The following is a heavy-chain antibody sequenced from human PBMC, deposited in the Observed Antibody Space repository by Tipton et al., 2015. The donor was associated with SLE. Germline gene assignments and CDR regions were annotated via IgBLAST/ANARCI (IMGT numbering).Heavy chain of an antibody. V-gene: IGHV4-30-2*02. CDR3: ASLGY. Sequence: TLSLTCAVSGGSISSGGYSWSWIRQPPGKGLGWIGYIYHSGITNYNPSLKSRVTISIDTSKNQFSLKLSSVTAADTAVYYCASLGYWGQGTLVTVSS. CDR2: IYHSGIT. CDR1: GGSISSGGYS. J-gene: IGHJ4*02. D-gene: IGHD7-27*01.